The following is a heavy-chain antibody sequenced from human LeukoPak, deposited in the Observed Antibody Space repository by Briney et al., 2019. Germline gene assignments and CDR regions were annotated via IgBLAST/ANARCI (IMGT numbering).Heavy chain of an antibody. V-gene: IGHV4-39*01. Sequence: SETLSLTYTVSGGSISSSSYYWGWIRQPPGKGLEWIGSIYYSGSTYYNPSLKSRVTISVDTSKNQFSLKLSSVTAADTAVYYCARKFTMVRTRGAFDIWGQGTMVTVSS. CDR1: GGSISSSSYY. D-gene: IGHD3-10*01. CDR3: ARKFTMVRTRGAFDI. CDR2: IYYSGST. J-gene: IGHJ3*02.